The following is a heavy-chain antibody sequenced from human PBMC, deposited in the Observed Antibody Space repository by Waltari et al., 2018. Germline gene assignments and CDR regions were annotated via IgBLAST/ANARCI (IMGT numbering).Heavy chain of an antibody. V-gene: IGHV4-39*02. CDR3: ATRLVAAGTNFDY. CDR2: IYSSGRT. D-gene: IGHD1-7*01. Sequence: QLQLQESGPGLVKPSETLSLSYTVFGDSINSTSYYWGWVRQPPGKGLEWVGSIYSSGRTYYHPSLESRLTISLDTSKNHYSLRLSSVSAADTAVYYCATRLVAAGTNFDYWGQGSLVTVSS. CDR1: GDSINSTSYY. J-gene: IGHJ4*02.